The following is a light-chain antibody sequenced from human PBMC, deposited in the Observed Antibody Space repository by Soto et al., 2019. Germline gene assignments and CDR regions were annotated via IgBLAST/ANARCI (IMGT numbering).Light chain of an antibody. V-gene: IGKV3-15*01. Sequence: EIVLTQSPATLSLSPGERATLSCRASQSVSSYLAWYQQKPGQAPRLLIYGVSTRATGIPARFSGSGSGTDFTLTISRLEPEDFAVYYCQHYNNWWTFGQGTKVDIK. CDR2: GVS. CDR1: QSVSSY. J-gene: IGKJ1*01. CDR3: QHYNNWWT.